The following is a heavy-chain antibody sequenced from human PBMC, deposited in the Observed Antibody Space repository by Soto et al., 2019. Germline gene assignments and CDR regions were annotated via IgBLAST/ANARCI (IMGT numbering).Heavy chain of an antibody. V-gene: IGHV3-23*01. CDR2: ISGSGGST. D-gene: IGHD4-17*01. Sequence: GGSLRLSCAASGFTFSSYAMSWVRQAPGKGLEWVSAISGSGGSTYYADSVKGRFTISRDNSKNTLYLQMNSLRAEDTAVYYCAKVEYGDYAYYGMYVWGQGTTVTVSS. CDR3: AKVEYGDYAYYGMYV. J-gene: IGHJ6*02. CDR1: GFTFSSYA.